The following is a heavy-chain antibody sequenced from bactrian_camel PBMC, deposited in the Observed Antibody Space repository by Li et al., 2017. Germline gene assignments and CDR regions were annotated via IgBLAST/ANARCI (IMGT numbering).Heavy chain of an antibody. V-gene: IGHV3S19*01. Sequence: QLVESGGDSVRTGGSLRLTCAMSGYSDRRYCMSWFRLAPGKTHQAPAAERGEREGVAGIEADGYTTYTHSVKGRFTVSRDHAKATLDLEMNTLKPEDTAMYYCAYDLPRYCDLKVRTTRARKYGQGTQVTVS. CDR2: IEADGYT. CDR1: GYSDRRYC. J-gene: IGHJ4*01. D-gene: IGHD5*01.